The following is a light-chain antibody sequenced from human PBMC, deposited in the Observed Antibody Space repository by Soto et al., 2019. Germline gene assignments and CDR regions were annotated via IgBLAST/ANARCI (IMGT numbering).Light chain of an antibody. J-gene: IGKJ4*01. CDR2: DAS. Sequence: EIVMTQSQDTLSVSPGECSTLSCRASQGIGSTLAWYQHKPGQTPRLLIYDASTRATGVPARFSGSGSGTEFTLTINSLQSEDFAVYYCQRYNNWPLTFGGGTK. V-gene: IGKV3-15*01. CDR1: QGIGST. CDR3: QRYNNWPLT.